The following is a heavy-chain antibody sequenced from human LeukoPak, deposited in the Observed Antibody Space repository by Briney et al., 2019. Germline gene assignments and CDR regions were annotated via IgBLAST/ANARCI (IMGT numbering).Heavy chain of an antibody. Sequence: SETLSLTCTVSGGSTSSYYWSWIRQPPGKGLEWIGYIYYSGSTNYNPSLKSRVTISVDTSKNQFSLKLSSVTAADTAVYYCARVYGDSTGVDYWGQGTLVTVSS. V-gene: IGHV4-59*01. CDR3: ARVYGDSTGVDY. J-gene: IGHJ4*02. CDR2: IYYSGST. CDR1: GGSTSSYY. D-gene: IGHD4-17*01.